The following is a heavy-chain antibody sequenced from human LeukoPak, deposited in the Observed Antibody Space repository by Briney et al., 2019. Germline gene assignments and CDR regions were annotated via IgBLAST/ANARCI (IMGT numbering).Heavy chain of an antibody. J-gene: IGHJ5*02. CDR2: INHSGST. CDR3: ATQHIVVVVAATLRWSNWFDP. D-gene: IGHD2-15*01. CDR1: GGSFSGYY. V-gene: IGHV4-34*01. Sequence: SETLSLTCAVYGGSFSGYYWSWIRQPPGKGLEWIGEINHSGSTNYNPSLKSRVTISVDTSKNQFSLKLSSVIAADTAVYYCATQHIVVVVAATLRWSNWFDPWGQGTLVTVSS.